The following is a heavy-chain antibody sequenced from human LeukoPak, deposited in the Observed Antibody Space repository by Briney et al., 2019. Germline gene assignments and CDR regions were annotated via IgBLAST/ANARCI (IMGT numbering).Heavy chain of an antibody. CDR2: ISWDGGST. V-gene: IGHV3-43D*03. CDR3: ARMRGFAMDV. Sequence: GGSLKLSCAASGFPFDDYAMHWVRQAPGKGLEWVSLISWDGGSTYYADSVKGRFTISRDNSKNSLYLQMNSLRAEDTALYYCARMRGFAMDVWGKGTTVTVSS. CDR1: GFPFDDYA. J-gene: IGHJ6*03. D-gene: IGHD3-10*01.